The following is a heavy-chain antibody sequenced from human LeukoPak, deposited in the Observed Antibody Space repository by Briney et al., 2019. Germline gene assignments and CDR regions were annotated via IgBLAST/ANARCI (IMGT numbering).Heavy chain of an antibody. Sequence: PGGSLRLSCAASGFTFDDYTMHWVRQAPGKGLEWVSLISWDGGSTYYADSVKGRFTISRDNAKNSLYLQMNSLSAEDTAVYYCARNGRYFDWPFDYWGQGTLVTVSS. D-gene: IGHD3-9*01. CDR2: ISWDGGST. CDR3: ARNGRYFDWPFDY. J-gene: IGHJ4*02. CDR1: GFTFDDYT. V-gene: IGHV3-43*01.